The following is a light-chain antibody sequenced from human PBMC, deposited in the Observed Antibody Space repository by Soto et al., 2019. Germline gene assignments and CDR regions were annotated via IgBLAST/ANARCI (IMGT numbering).Light chain of an antibody. CDR3: KSYAGSNTYV. V-gene: IGLV2-8*01. Sequence: QSVLNQPASVSGSPGQSDTISCSGTKNDIVVYDFVSWYQHHPGKAPRLIIYEVVQRPSGVTDRLSGSKSGNTASMTVSGLQAADEADYFCKSYAGSNTYVFGRGTKV. CDR1: KNDIVVYDF. CDR2: EVV. J-gene: IGLJ1*01.